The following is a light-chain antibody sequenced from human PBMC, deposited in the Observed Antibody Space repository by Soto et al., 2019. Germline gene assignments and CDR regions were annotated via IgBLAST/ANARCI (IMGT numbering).Light chain of an antibody. CDR1: QSVFYSSSNRNY. Sequence: DIVLTQSPDSLAVSLGERATINCKASQSVFYSSSNRNYLSWYQQKAGQPPKLLLYWASTRELGVPERFSGSGSGTDFTLTITSLQAEDVALYYCQQFYTSPYTFGQGTKLEIK. CDR3: QQFYTSPYT. V-gene: IGKV4-1*01. CDR2: WAS. J-gene: IGKJ2*01.